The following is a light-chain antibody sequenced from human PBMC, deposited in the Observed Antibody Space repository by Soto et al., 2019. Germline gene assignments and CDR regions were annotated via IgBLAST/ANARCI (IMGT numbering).Light chain of an antibody. CDR3: SSYTSSITRYV. CDR1: RSDVGGYKY. Sequence: QSVLTQPRSVSGSPGQSVAISCTGSRSDVGGYKYVSWYQQFPGKAPKLIIYDVSRRPSGVPDRFSGSKSGNTASLTISGLQAEDEGDYYCSSYTSSITRYVFGAGTKLTVL. CDR2: DVS. V-gene: IGLV2-11*01. J-gene: IGLJ1*01.